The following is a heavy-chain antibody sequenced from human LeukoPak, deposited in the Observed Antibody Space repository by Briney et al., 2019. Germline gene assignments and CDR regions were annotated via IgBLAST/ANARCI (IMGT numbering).Heavy chain of an antibody. D-gene: IGHD1-26*01. CDR3: ARAGSYRTFDY. J-gene: IGHJ4*02. V-gene: IGHV3-66*02. CDR1: GFTVSSNY. Sequence: PGGSLRLSCAASGFTVSSNYMSRVRQAPGKGLEWVSVIYSGGSTYYADSVKGRFTISRDNSKNTLYLQVNSLRAEDTAVYYCARAGSYRTFDYWGQGTLVTVSS. CDR2: IYSGGST.